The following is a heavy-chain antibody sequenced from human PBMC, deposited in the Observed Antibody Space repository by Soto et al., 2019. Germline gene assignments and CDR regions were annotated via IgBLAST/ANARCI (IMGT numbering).Heavy chain of an antibody. D-gene: IGHD2-8*02. CDR3: ARDTLILAAHDFFYGSDV. CDR1: GFVFSMYS. V-gene: IGHV3-7*03. CDR2: IPQEGVDG. J-gene: IGHJ6*02. Sequence: PGGSLRLSCEVSGFVFSMYSMSWVRQTPGKGLEWVAKIPQEGVDGHYADSVKGRFTIARDNGKNSLYLQINNLRAEDTAVYYCARDTLILAAHDFFYGSDVWGRGATVTVSS.